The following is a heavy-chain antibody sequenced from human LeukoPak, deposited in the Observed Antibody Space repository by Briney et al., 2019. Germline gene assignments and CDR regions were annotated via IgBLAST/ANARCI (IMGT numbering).Heavy chain of an antibody. D-gene: IGHD5-18*01. CDR1: GDSISSNDYY. CDR3: AREWIPTTGWFDP. CDR2: IYYSGST. J-gene: IGHJ5*02. V-gene: IGHV4-61*08. Sequence: SQTLSLTCTVSGDSISSNDYYWSWIRQPPGKGLEWIGYIYYSGSTNYNPSLKSRVTISVDTSKNQFSLKLSSVTAADTAVYYCAREWIPTTGWFDPWGQGTLVTVSS.